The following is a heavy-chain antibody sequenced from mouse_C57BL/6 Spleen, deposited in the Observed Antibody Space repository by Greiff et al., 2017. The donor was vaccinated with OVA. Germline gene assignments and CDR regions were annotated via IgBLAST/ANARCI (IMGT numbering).Heavy chain of an antibody. CDR1: GFNIKDDY. D-gene: IGHD2-5*01. CDR3: TTYYSNYFDY. V-gene: IGHV14-4*01. CDR2: IDPENGDT. Sequence: VHVKQSGAELVRPGASVKLSCTASGFNIKDDYMHWVKQRPEQGLEWIGWIDPENGDTEYASKFQGKATITADTSSNTAYLQLSSLTSEDTAVYYCTTYYSNYFDYWGQGTTLTVSS. J-gene: IGHJ2*01.